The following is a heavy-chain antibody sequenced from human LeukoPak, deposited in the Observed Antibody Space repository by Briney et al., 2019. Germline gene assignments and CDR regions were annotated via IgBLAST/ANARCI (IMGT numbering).Heavy chain of an antibody. CDR2: INLSSGTA. J-gene: IGHJ4*02. CDR3: ARVKSVSYTYYFDY. V-gene: IGHV1-46*01. Sequence: ASVKVSCKASGDTFTSYFMHWVRQAPGQGLEWMGIINLSSGTATYTQKFQGRVTMTRDTSTSTAYMELSSLRSEDTAVYYCARVKSVSYTYYFDYWGQGTLVTVSS. D-gene: IGHD1-26*01. CDR1: GDTFTSYF.